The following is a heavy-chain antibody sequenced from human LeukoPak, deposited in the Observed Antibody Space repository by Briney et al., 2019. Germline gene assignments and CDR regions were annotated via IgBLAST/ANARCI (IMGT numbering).Heavy chain of an antibody. D-gene: IGHD3-3*01. CDR1: GGSFSDYY. Sequence: SQTLSLTCAVYGGSFSDYYWTWIRQPPGKGLEWIGEINHSGSPNNNPSLKSRVSISFDTSKNQFSLKLTSVTAADTAVYYCGSRRTAMFGVIKGPIDYWGQGTLVTVSS. V-gene: IGHV4-34*01. CDR2: INHSGSP. J-gene: IGHJ4*02. CDR3: GSRRTAMFGVIKGPIDY.